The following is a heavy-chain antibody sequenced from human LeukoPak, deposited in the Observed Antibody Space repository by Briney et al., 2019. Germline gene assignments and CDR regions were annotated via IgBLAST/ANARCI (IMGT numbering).Heavy chain of an antibody. D-gene: IGHD1-26*01. CDR3: ARGLKDSGYFDY. CDR1: GLLFGDYA. Sequence: SGGGLVQPGRSLRLSCTASGLLFGDYAMTWVRQVPGKGLEWIGEINHSGSTNYNPSLKSRVTISVDTSKNQFSLKLSSVTAADTAVYYCARGLKDSGYFDYWGQGTLVTVSS. CDR2: INHSGST. J-gene: IGHJ4*02. V-gene: IGHV4-34*01.